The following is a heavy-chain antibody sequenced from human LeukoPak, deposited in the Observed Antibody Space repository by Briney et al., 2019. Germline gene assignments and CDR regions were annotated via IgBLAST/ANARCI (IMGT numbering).Heavy chain of an antibody. CDR2: INPNSGGT. V-gene: IGHV1-2*02. Sequence: ASVKVSCKASGYTFTGYYMHWVRQAPGQGLEWMGWINPNSGGTNYAQKFQGRVTMTRDTSISTAYMELSRLRSDDTAVYYCARDLGMYYYDSSGYPVRDYWGQGTLVTVSS. D-gene: IGHD3-22*01. CDR1: GYTFTGYY. CDR3: ARDLGMYYYDSSGYPVRDY. J-gene: IGHJ4*02.